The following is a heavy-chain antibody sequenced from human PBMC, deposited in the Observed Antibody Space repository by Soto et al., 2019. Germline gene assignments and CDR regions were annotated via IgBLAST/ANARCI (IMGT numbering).Heavy chain of an antibody. V-gene: IGHV4-59*11. CDR1: GGSISPHY. Sequence: SETLSLTCAVSGGSISPHYWSWSRQTPGKGLEWIGYIYYTGHANYNPSLKSRISFSVDTSRNQFSLMLSSVTAADTAVYYCARYYCTTDTCYYFDYWGRGTLVTVSS. CDR2: IYYTGHA. D-gene: IGHD2-8*01. J-gene: IGHJ4*02. CDR3: ARYYCTTDTCYYFDY.